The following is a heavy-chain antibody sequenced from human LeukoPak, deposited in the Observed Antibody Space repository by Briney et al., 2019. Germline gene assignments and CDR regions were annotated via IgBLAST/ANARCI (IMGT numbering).Heavy chain of an antibody. CDR1: GFTFSSYG. CDR2: IWNDGSNK. J-gene: IGHJ4*02. CDR3: ARESGSSGYYYFDY. D-gene: IGHD3-22*01. V-gene: IGHV3-33*01. Sequence: GGSLRLSCGASGFTFSSYGMNWVRQAPGKGLEWAAVIWNDGSNKYYADSVKGRFTISRDNAKNSLYLQMNSRRAEDTAVYYCARESGSSGYYYFDYWGQGTLVTVSS.